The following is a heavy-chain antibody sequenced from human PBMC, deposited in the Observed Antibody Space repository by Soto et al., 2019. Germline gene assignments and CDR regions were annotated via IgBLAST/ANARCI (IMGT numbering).Heavy chain of an antibody. CDR2: IIPILDIA. J-gene: IGHJ4*02. CDR3: ARGQRGVVVAPAALPSPVDY. Sequence: QVQLVQSGAEVKKPGSSVKVSCKTSGGTFNTYPISWVRQAPGQGLEWMGTIIPILDIANYAQKFQGRGTITADKSTSTAYLELSSLESEDTAVYYCARGQRGVVVAPAALPSPVDYWGQGTLVTVSS. V-gene: IGHV1-69*02. CDR1: GGTFNTYP. D-gene: IGHD2-2*01.